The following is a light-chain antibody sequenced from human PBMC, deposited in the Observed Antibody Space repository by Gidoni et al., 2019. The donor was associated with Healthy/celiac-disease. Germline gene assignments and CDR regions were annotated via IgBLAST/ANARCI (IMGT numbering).Light chain of an antibody. CDR3: QQSYTLFT. CDR1: QSISRY. J-gene: IGKJ3*01. Sequence: DIQMTQSPSSLSASVGDRVTITCRASQSISRYLNWYQQKPGKAPKLLIYDASSLQSGVPSRFSGSGSGTDFTLTISSLQPEDFATYYCQQSYTLFTFGPGTKVDIK. CDR2: DAS. V-gene: IGKV1-39*01.